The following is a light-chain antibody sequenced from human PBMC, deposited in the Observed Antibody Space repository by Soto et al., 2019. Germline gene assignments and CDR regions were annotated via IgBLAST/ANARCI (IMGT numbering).Light chain of an antibody. CDR3: QTWGTGVV. V-gene: IGLV4-69*01. J-gene: IGLJ2*01. Sequence: QPVLTQSPSASASLGASVKLTCTLSSGHSSYAIAWHQQQPEKGPRYLMKLNSDGSHSKGDGIPDLFSGPSSGAERYLTISSLQSEDEADYYCQTWGTGVVFGGGTKLTVL. CDR2: LNSDGSH. CDR1: SGHSSYA.